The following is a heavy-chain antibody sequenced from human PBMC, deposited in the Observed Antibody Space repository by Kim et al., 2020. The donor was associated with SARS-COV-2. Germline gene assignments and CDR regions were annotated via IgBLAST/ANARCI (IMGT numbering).Heavy chain of an antibody. V-gene: IGHV4-59*01. CDR2: FFYSGST. Sequence: SETLSLTCTVSGGSITNYYWSWIRQPPGKGLEWIGYFFYSGSTNYNPSLKSRVTISVDTSKNQFSLKLSSVTAADTAIYYCAREVTAIGDFDYWGQGILVTVSS. CDR1: GGSITNYY. CDR3: AREVTAIGDFDY. J-gene: IGHJ4*02. D-gene: IGHD2-21*02.